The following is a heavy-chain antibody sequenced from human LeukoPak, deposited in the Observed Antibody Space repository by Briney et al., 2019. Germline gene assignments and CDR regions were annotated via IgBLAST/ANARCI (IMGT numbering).Heavy chain of an antibody. J-gene: IGHJ4*02. CDR1: GGSVSSYY. D-gene: IGHD3/OR15-3a*01. CDR3: AREGLQGLFDY. V-gene: IGHV4-4*07. Sequence: SETLSLTCTVSGGSVSSYYWSWIGQPVGKGLEWIGRIYTSGSTNYNPSLKSRVTMSVDTSKNQFSLKLSSVTAADTAVYYCAREGLQGLFDYWGQGSLVTVSS. CDR2: IYTSGST.